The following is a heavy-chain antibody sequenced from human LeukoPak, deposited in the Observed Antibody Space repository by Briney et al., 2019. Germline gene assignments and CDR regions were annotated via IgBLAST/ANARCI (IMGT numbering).Heavy chain of an antibody. CDR2: IRPIFGTA. D-gene: IGHD3-22*01. Sequence: ASVKVSCKPPGGTFSSNAISWVREAPGQGLEWMGWIRPIFGTANYAQKFQGRVTITTDESTTTAYMELSSLRSEDAAVYYCASQIGGYYDSSANWFDPWGQGTLVIVSS. CDR3: ASQIGGYYDSSANWFDP. CDR1: GGTFSSNA. V-gene: IGHV1-69*05. J-gene: IGHJ5*02.